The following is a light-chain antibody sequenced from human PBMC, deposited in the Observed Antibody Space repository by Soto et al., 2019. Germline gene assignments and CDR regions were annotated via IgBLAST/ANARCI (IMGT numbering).Light chain of an antibody. CDR1: SGDVVGYNY. Sequence: QSVLTQPASVSGSPGQSITVACTGTSGDVVGYNYVSWYQQHPGKAPKLMIYEVSNRPLGVSNRFSGSKSGNTASLTISGLQAEDEADYYCTSYTSSSTLAVFXTGTKLTV. CDR3: TSYTSSSTLAV. V-gene: IGLV2-14*01. CDR2: EVS. J-gene: IGLJ1*01.